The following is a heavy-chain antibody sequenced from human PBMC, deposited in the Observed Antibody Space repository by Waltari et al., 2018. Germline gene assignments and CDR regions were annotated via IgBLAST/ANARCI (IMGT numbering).Heavy chain of an antibody. J-gene: IGHJ4*02. Sequence: QVQLVESGGGVVQPGGSLRLSCAASGFTFSSYGMHWVRQAPGKGLEWVAFIRYDGSNKYYADSVKGRFTISRDNSKNTLYLQMNSLRAEDTAVYYCAIYCSGGSCYDYWGQGTLVTVSS. CDR3: AIYCSGGSCYDY. CDR1: GFTFSSYG. V-gene: IGHV3-30*02. CDR2: IRYDGSNK. D-gene: IGHD2-15*01.